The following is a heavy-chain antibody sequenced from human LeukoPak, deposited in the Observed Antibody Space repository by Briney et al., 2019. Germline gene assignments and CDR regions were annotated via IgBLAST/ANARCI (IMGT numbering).Heavy chain of an antibody. J-gene: IGHJ1*01. D-gene: IGHD3-22*01. V-gene: IGHV3-15*01. CDR3: TTDRYYDNSELQFQH. CDR1: GLLFSDAW. Sequence: GGSLRLSCAVSGLLFSDAWMSWVRQAPGKGLEWLGRIKRETDGGTIDYAAPVKGRFTISRDDSRNTLYLQMDGLKIEDTAVYYCTTDRYYDNSELQFQHWGQGTLVTVSS. CDR2: IKRETDGGTI.